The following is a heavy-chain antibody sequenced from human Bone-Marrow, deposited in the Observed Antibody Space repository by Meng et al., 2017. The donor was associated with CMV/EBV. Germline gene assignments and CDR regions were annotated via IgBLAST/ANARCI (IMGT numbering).Heavy chain of an antibody. CDR1: GFTFGNYW. Sequence: GESLKISCAASGFTFGNYWMTWVRQAPGKGLEWVANIKQDGSEKYYVDSVKGRFTISRDNAKNSLYLQMNSLRAEDTAVYYCARGLPSGWTQWAQGTLDIVSS. D-gene: IGHD6-19*01. CDR3: ARGLPSGWTQ. J-gene: IGHJ4*02. V-gene: IGHV3-7*01. CDR2: IKQDGSEK.